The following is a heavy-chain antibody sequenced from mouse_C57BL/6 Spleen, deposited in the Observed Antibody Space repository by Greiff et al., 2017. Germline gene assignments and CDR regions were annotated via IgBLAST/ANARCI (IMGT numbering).Heavy chain of an antibody. V-gene: IGHV1-4*01. CDR3: ARSYGNYLYYAMDY. CDR1: GYTFTSYT. D-gene: IGHD2-1*01. J-gene: IGHJ4*01. CDR2: INPSSGYT. Sequence: QVHVKQSGAELARPGASVKMSCKASGYTFTSYTMHWVKQRPGQGLEWIGYINPSSGYTKYNQKFKDKATLTADKSSSPGYMQLSSLTSEDSAVYYCARSYGNYLYYAMDYWGQGTSVTVSS.